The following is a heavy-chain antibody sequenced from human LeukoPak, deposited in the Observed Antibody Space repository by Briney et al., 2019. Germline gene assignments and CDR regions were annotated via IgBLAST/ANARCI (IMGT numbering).Heavy chain of an antibody. CDR3: GREIPSGSYAPDY. CDR1: GFTFSSYW. J-gene: IGHJ4*02. CDR2: ISSSGRSI. D-gene: IGHD1-26*01. Sequence: GGSLRLSCAASGFTFSSYWMSWVRQAPGKGLEWVSYISSSGRSILYADSVKGRFTVSRDNAKNSLYLQMNNLRAEDTAVYYCGREIPSGSYAPDYWGQGILVIVSS. V-gene: IGHV3-21*05.